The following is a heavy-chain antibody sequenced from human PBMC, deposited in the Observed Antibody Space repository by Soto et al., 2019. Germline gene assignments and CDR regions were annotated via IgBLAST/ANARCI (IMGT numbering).Heavy chain of an antibody. CDR3: AGDQGYYYGMDI. V-gene: IGHV4-4*07. CDR1: GGSISSFY. J-gene: IGHJ6*02. CDR2: IYTSGST. Sequence: QVQLQESGPGLVKPSETLSLTCTVSGGSISSFYWSWIRQPAGKGLEWIGRIYTSGSTNYNPPLKSRVTMSVATAKDLSSLQLCAVTAADTAVYFCAGDQGYYYGMDIWGQGTTVTVSS.